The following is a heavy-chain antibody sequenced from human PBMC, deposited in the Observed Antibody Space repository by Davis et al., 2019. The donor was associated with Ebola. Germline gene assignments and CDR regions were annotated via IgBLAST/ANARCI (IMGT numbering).Heavy chain of an antibody. D-gene: IGHD2-8*01. CDR2: IGGSGDTP. Sequence: PGGSLRLSCAASGFTLSSYAMNWVRQAPGKGLEWVSGIGGSGDTPHYADSVKGRFTISRDSSKNTVYLQINSLRGEDTAVYYCAKGTLTNYFRAAFDVWGQGTMVTVSS. CDR3: AKGTLTNYFRAAFDV. V-gene: IGHV3-23*01. CDR1: GFTLSSYA. J-gene: IGHJ3*01.